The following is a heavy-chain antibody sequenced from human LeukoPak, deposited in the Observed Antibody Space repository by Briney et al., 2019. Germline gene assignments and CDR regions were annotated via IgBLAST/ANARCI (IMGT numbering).Heavy chain of an antibody. Sequence: GESLKISCKGSGYSFTSYWIGWVRQMPGKGLEWMGIIYPGDSDTRYSPSFQGQVTISADKSISTAYLQWSSLKASDTAMYYCARQALVAAAGNYYYYGMDAWGQGTTVTVSS. CDR1: GYSFTSYW. V-gene: IGHV5-51*01. CDR3: ARQALVAAAGNYYYYGMDA. CDR2: IYPGDSDT. D-gene: IGHD6-13*01. J-gene: IGHJ6*02.